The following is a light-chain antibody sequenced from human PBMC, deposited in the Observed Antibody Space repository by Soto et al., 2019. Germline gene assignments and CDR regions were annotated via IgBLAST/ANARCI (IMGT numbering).Light chain of an antibody. V-gene: IGKV3-15*01. J-gene: IGKJ5*01. Sequence: EIVMTQSPATLSVSPGERATLSFSAGQSISRNLAWYQQKPGQAPRLLIYGASTRATGIPDRFSGSGSGTDFTLTITRLEPEDSAVYFCQQYTGPPTTFGQGTRLEIK. CDR3: QQYTGPPTT. CDR1: QSISRN. CDR2: GAS.